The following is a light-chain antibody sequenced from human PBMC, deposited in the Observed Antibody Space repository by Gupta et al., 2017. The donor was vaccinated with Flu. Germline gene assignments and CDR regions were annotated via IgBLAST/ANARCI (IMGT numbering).Light chain of an antibody. J-gene: IGKJ1*01. Sequence: DVVLTQSPLSLPVIFGQPASISCRSSQSLVHRNGNTYLTWFQQRPGQSPRRLIYRVSNRDSGVPDRFSGSGSGTDFTLKSSRVEAEDVGVYYYMQGTHWPTFGQGTKVEIK. CDR1: QSLVHRNGNTY. CDR3: MQGTHWPT. V-gene: IGKV2-30*02. CDR2: RVS.